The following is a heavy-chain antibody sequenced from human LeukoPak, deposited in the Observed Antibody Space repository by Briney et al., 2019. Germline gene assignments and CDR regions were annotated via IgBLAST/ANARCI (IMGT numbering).Heavy chain of an antibody. V-gene: IGHV4-31*03. CDR1: GGSISSGGYY. CDR3: ARNSSTLRYCSGGDCYSNWFDP. Sequence: PSQTLSLTCTVSGGSISSGGYYWNWIRLHPEKGLGWIGYIYYSGTTYYNPSLKSRISISVDTSKNQFSLKLSSVTAADTAVYYCARNSSTLRYCSGGDCYSNWFDPWGQGTLVTVSS. D-gene: IGHD2-15*01. J-gene: IGHJ5*02. CDR2: IYYSGTT.